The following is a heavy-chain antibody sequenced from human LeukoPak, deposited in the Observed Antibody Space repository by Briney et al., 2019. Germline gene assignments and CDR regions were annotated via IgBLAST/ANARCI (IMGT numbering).Heavy chain of an antibody. J-gene: IGHJ6*03. CDR1: GGSISSYY. D-gene: IGHD2-2*01. Sequence: SETPSLTCTVSGGSISSYYWSWIRQPAGKGLEWIGRIYTSGSTNYNPSLKSRVTMSVDTSKNQFSLKLSSVTAADTAVYYCARAKTSYCSSTSCYAVGDYYYYYYMDVWGKGTTVTVSS. CDR3: ARAKTSYCSSTSCYAVGDYYYYYYMDV. V-gene: IGHV4-4*07. CDR2: IYTSGST.